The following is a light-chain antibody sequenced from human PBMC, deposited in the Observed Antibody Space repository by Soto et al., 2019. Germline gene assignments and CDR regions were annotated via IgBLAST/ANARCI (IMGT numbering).Light chain of an antibody. CDR3: QSYDSSLSGSRV. Sequence: QSVLTQPPSVSGAPGQRVTISCTGSSSNIGAGYDVHWYQQLPGTAPKLLIYGNSNQHSGVPARFSGSKAGTSASLAITGLQGADEADYYCQSYDSSLSGSRVFGGGTKVTVL. CDR1: SSNIGAGYD. CDR2: GNS. V-gene: IGLV1-40*01. J-gene: IGLJ2*01.